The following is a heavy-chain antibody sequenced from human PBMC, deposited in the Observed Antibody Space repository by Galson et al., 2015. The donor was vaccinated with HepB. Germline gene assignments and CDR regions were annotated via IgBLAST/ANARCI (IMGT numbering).Heavy chain of an antibody. CDR2: ISGSVSSI. CDR1: GFTFSNYE. D-gene: IGHD2-15*01. CDR3: ARSHRAYCSSGSCSHFDY. J-gene: IGHJ4*02. V-gene: IGHV3-48*03. Sequence: SLRLSCAASGFTFSNYEMNWVRQAPGKGLEWVSYISGSVSSIYYADSVKGRFTISRDNAKNSLYLQMNSLRAEDTAVYYCARSHRAYCSSGSCSHFDYWGQGTLVTVSS.